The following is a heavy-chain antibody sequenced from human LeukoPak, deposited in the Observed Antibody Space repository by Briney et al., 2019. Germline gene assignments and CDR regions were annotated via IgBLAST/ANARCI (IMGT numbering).Heavy chain of an antibody. D-gene: IGHD5-18*01. J-gene: IGHJ4*02. CDR1: GFTFSSYW. V-gene: IGHV3-30*18. Sequence: GGSLRLSCAASGFTFSSYWMSWVRQAPGKGLEWVAVISYDGSNKYYADSVKGRFTISRDNSKNTLYLQMNSLRAEDTAVYYCAKDHTAMVETLHYWGQGTLVTVSS. CDR3: AKDHTAMVETLHY. CDR2: ISYDGSNK.